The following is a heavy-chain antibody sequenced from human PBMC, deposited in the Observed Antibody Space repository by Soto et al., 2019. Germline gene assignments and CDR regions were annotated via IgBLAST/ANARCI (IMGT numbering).Heavy chain of an antibody. CDR2: IKQDGSEK. Sequence: PRLSCAASGFTFSSYWMSWVRQAPGKGLEWVANIKQDGSEKYYVDSVKGRFTISRDNAKNSLYLQMNSLRAEDTAVYYCARGEGVGAYYYYGMDVWGQGTTVTVSS. CDR1: GFTFSSYW. J-gene: IGHJ6*02. CDR3: ARGEGVGAYYYYGMDV. D-gene: IGHD1-26*01. V-gene: IGHV3-7*01.